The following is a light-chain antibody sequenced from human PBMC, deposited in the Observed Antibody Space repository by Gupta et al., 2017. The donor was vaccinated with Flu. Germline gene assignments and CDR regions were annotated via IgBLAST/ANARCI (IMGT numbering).Light chain of an antibody. V-gene: IGKV1-9*01. J-gene: IGKJ5*01. CDR1: PGISSY. CDR3: QHGNSSPFT. CDR2: DAS. Sequence: PSFLSASVGDRVTITCRASPGISSYLAWYQQKPGKAPKLLISDASRVKSGVPSRFSGSGSGTEFTLTISNRQPEDFANYSCQHGNSSPFTFGQGTQLDIK.